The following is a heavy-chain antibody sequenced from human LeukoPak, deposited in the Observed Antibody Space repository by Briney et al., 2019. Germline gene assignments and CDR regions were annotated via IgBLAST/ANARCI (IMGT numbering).Heavy chain of an antibody. Sequence: GGSLRLSCAASGFTDSSNYMSWVRQAPGKGLEWVSVTYSGGSTYYADSVKGRFTISRDNSKNTLSLQMNSLRAEDTAVYYCARAMTGAADYWGQGTLVTVSS. CDR3: ARAMTGAADY. CDR1: GFTDSSNY. D-gene: IGHD3-10*01. J-gene: IGHJ4*02. V-gene: IGHV3-53*01. CDR2: TYSGGST.